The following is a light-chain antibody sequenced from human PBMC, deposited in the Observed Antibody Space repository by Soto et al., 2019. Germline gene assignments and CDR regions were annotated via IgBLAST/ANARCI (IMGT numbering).Light chain of an antibody. V-gene: IGKV3-15*01. CDR2: AAS. J-gene: IGKJ3*01. CDR3: QQYNNWPLT. CDR1: QSVSSN. Sequence: EIVMTQSPATLSVSPGERATLSCRASQSVSSNLGWYQQKPGQAPRLLIYAASTRATGIPARFSGSGSETEFTLTISSLQSEDFAVYYCQQYNNWPLTFGPGTKVDIK.